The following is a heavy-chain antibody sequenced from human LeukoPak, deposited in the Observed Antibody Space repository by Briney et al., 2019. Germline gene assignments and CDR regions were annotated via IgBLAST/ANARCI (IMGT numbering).Heavy chain of an antibody. V-gene: IGHV4-4*07. CDR1: GGSISSYY. Sequence: SETLSLTCTVSGGSISSYYWSWIRQPAGKGLEWIGRIYTSRSTNYNPSLKSRVTMSVDTSKNQFSLKLSSVTAADTAVYYCARDMGYDSSGYYSYDAFDIWGQGTMVTVSS. J-gene: IGHJ3*02. D-gene: IGHD3-22*01. CDR2: IYTSRST. CDR3: ARDMGYDSSGYYSYDAFDI.